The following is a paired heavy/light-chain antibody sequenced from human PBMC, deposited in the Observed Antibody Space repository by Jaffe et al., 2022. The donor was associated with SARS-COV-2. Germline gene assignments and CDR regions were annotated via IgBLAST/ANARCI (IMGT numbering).Light chain of an antibody. V-gene: IGLV4-60*03. CDR2: LERTGRY. CDR3: ETWDSNNYV. Sequence: QPVLTQSSSASASLGSSVKLTCSLSSGHSSYIIAWHQQQPGMAPRFLMKLERTGRYKKGSGIPDRFSGSSSGADRYLTISNLQSEDEADYYCETWDSNNYVFGGGTKLTVL. J-gene: IGLJ3*02. CDR1: SGHSSYI.
Heavy chain of an antibody. Sequence: QVQLQESGPGLVKPSETLSLTCTVSGGSISSSSYYWGWIRQPPGKGLEWIGSMYYNGDTFFNPSLKSRATIPVDTSKNQFSLRLSSVTAADTAVYYCARRRYSYSLDLDYWGQGTLVTVSS. J-gene: IGHJ4*02. D-gene: IGHD5-18*01. CDR1: GGSISSSSYY. V-gene: IGHV4-39*01. CDR2: MYYNGDT. CDR3: ARRRYSYSLDLDY.